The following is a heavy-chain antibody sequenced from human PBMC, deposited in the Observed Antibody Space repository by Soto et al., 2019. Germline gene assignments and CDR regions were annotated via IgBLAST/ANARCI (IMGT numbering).Heavy chain of an antibody. CDR1: GFTFSGFW. V-gene: IGHV3-74*01. J-gene: IGHJ4*02. CDR2: INGDGSVT. CDR3: VRVKEASGWGEFDY. D-gene: IGHD6-19*01. Sequence: EVELVESGGGLVQPGGSLRLSCTASGFTFSGFWMHWVRQAPGKGLVWVSRINGDGSVTNYADSVKGRFTISRDNAKNTLYLQMNSLRVEDTAVYYWVRVKEASGWGEFDYGGQGTLVTVSS.